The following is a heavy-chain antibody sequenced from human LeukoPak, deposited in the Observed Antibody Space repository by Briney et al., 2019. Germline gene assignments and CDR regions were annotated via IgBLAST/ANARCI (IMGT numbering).Heavy chain of an antibody. V-gene: IGHV3-30-3*01. J-gene: IGHJ4*02. D-gene: IGHD6-13*01. Sequence: GSLRLSCAASGFTFSSYAMHWVRQAPGKGLEWVAVISYDGSNKYYADSVKGRFTISRDNSKNTLYLQMNSLRAEDTAVYYCARDSAPACIAAAGLVDYWGQGTLVTVSS. CDR1: GFTFSSYA. CDR3: ARDSAPACIAAAGLVDY. CDR2: ISYDGSNK.